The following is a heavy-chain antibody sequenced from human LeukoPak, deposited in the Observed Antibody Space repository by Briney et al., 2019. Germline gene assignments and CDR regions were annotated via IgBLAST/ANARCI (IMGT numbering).Heavy chain of an antibody. D-gene: IGHD6-13*01. CDR3: ARVGSSWYEGWFDP. CDR2: INPNSGGT. J-gene: IGHJ5*02. V-gene: IGHV1-2*06. CDR1: GYTFTGYY. Sequence: ASVKVSCKASGYTFTGYYMHWVRQAPGQGLEWMGRINPNSGGTNYAQKFRGRVTMTGDTSISTAYMELSRLRSDDTAVYYCARVGSSWYEGWFDPWGQGTLVTVSS.